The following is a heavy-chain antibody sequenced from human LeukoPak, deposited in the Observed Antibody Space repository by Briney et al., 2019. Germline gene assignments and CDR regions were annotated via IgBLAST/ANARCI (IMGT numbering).Heavy chain of an antibody. V-gene: IGHV3-23*01. D-gene: IGHD3-10*01. Sequence: GRSLRLSCAASGFTFSSYWMHWVRQAPGKGLEWVSTISGSGGSTYYADSVKGRFTISRDNSKNTLYLQMNSLRAEDTAVYYCAKDDSSMIRGFYFWGQGTLVTVSS. CDR2: ISGSGGST. CDR1: GFTFSSYW. J-gene: IGHJ4*02. CDR3: AKDDSSMIRGFYF.